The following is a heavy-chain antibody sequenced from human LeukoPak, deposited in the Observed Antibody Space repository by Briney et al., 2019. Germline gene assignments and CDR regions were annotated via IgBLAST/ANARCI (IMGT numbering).Heavy chain of an antibody. CDR2: INPPSGTT. D-gene: IGHD5-24*01. Sequence: ASVKVSCTASGHTFTRYYIHWVRQAPGQGLEWMGTINPPSGTTTYAQKFQGRVTLTRDTATSTVYMELSSLRSEDTAFYYCARESLEMATNAFDIWGQGTMVTVSS. CDR1: GHTFTRYY. CDR3: ARESLEMATNAFDI. J-gene: IGHJ3*02. V-gene: IGHV1-46*01.